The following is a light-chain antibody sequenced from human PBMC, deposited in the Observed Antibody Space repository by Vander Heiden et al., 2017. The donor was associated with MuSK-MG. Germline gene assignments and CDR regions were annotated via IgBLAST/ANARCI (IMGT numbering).Light chain of an antibody. CDR3: QQYKNWPPFT. J-gene: IGKJ3*01. CDR2: GAS. CDR1: QSVSSN. V-gene: IGKV3-15*01. Sequence: EIVMTQSPATLPVSPGERATLSCRASQSVSSNLAWYQQKPGQASRLLIYGASTRDTGIPARFSGSGYGTEFTLTMSSRQSEDFAVYYCQQYKNWPPFTFGHGTKVDIK.